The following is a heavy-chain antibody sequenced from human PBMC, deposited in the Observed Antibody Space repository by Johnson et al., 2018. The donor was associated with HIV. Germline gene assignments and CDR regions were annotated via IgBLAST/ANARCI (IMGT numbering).Heavy chain of an antibody. CDR3: AKDGAFDI. Sequence: VHLVESGGALVQPGGSLRLSCAASGFTFSSYAMSWVRQAPGKGLEWVSAISGSGGRTYYAASVKGRFTISRDTSKNTLFLQMNSLRADDTAVYYCAKDGAFDIWGQGTLVTVSS. V-gene: IGHV3-23*04. J-gene: IGHJ3*02. CDR1: GFTFSSYA. CDR2: ISGSGGRT.